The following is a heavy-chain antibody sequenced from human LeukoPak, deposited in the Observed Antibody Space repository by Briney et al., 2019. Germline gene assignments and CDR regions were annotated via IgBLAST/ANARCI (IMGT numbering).Heavy chain of an antibody. CDR1: GFTFSSYG. Sequence: GRSLRLSCAASGFTFSSYGMHWVRQAPGKGLEWVAVISYDGSNKYYAGSVKGRFTISRDNSKNTLYLQMNSLRAEDTAVYYCAKGISRDRHYFDYWGQGTLVTVSS. J-gene: IGHJ4*02. V-gene: IGHV3-30*18. D-gene: IGHD2-21*02. CDR2: ISYDGSNK. CDR3: AKGISRDRHYFDY.